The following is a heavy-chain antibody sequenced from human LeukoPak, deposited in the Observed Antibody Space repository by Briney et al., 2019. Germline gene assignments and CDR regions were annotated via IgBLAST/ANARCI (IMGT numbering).Heavy chain of an antibody. CDR3: ARAGYGASVGWYFDL. D-gene: IGHD4-17*01. Sequence: SETLSLTCTVSGGSISSSSYYWGWIRQPPGEGLQWIGTIYYTGSTYYNPSLKSRITISVDTSKNQFSLKLSSVTAAETAVYYCARAGYGASVGWYFDLWGRGTLVTVSP. V-gene: IGHV4-39*01. CDR1: GGSISSSSYY. CDR2: IYYTGST. J-gene: IGHJ2*01.